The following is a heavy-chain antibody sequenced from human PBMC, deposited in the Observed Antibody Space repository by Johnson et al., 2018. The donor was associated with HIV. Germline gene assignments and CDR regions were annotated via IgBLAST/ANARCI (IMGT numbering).Heavy chain of an antibody. CDR1: GFAFSSYA. J-gene: IGHJ3*02. D-gene: IGHD4/OR15-4a*01. Sequence: QVQLVESGGGVVQPGRSLRLSCAASGFAFSSYAMHWVRQAPGKGLEWVAVISYDGTSKYQADSVKGRFTISRDNSKNTLFMQMNSLRGEDTAVYYCARGGASDAFDIRGRGTMVTVSS. V-gene: IGHV3-30*04. CDR3: ARGGASDAFDI. CDR2: ISYDGTSK.